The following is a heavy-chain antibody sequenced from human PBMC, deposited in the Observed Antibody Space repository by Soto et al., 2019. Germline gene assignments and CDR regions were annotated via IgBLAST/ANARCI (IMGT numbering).Heavy chain of an antibody. CDR2: MSYDGSNE. CDR1: GFTFSHYA. Sequence: QVQLVESGGGVVQPGRSLRLSCAASGFTFSHYAMHWVRQAPGKGLEWVALMSYDGSNEYYADSVKGRFTISRDNSKNTLYLQMNSLRAEATAVYYCANDGSPNFDYWGQGTLVTVSS. J-gene: IGHJ4*02. D-gene: IGHD2-15*01. V-gene: IGHV3-30*18. CDR3: ANDGSPNFDY.